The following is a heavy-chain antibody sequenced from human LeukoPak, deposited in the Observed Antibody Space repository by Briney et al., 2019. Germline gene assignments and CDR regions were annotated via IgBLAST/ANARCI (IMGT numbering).Heavy chain of an antibody. V-gene: IGHV4-38-2*02. CDR2: IYHSGST. CDR3: AREGPASGFDP. Sequence: SETLSLTCTVSGYSISSGYYWGWIRQPPGKGLEWIGSIYHSGSTYYNPSLKSRVTISVDTSKNQFSLKLSSVTAADTAVYYCAREGPASGFDPWGQGTLVTVSS. CDR1: GYSISSGYY. J-gene: IGHJ5*02.